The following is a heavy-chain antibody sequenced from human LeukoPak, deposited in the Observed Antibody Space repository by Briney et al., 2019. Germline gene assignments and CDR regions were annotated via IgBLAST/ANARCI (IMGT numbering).Heavy chain of an antibody. CDR1: SGSISPYY. J-gene: IGHJ6*02. V-gene: IGHV4-59*08. Sequence: SETLSLTCTVSSGSISPYYWSWIRQPPGKGLEWIGYIYYSGTTNYNPSLKSRVTMSVDTSNNHLSLRLTSVTAADTALYYCARHSYNYYGLDVWSQGTTITVSS. CDR2: IYYSGTT. CDR3: ARHSYNYYGLDV.